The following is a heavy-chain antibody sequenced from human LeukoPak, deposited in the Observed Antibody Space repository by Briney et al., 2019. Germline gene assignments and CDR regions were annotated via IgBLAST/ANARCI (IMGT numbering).Heavy chain of an antibody. CDR2: INPDSGGT. CDR1: GYTFTGYY. V-gene: IGHV1-2*02. J-gene: IGHJ4*02. CDR3: ARGGSLYGSGSYYNPPGDY. Sequence: ASVKVSCKTSGYTFTGYYIQWVRQAPGQGLEWMGYINPDSGGTNYAQEFQGRVTMARDTSISTAYMELNRLRSDDTAVYYCARGGSLYGSGSYYNPPGDYWGQGTLVTVSS. D-gene: IGHD3-10*01.